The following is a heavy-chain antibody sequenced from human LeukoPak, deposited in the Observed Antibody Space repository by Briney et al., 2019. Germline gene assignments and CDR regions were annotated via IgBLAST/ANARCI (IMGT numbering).Heavy chain of an antibody. CDR2: IKQDGSGK. CDR1: GFTFSSYW. J-gene: IGHJ4*02. Sequence: GGSLRLSCAASGFTFSSYWMSWVRQAPGKGLEWVANIKQDGSGKYYVDSVKGRFTISRDNAKNSLYLQMNSLRAEDTAVYYCARDLAQEYSYGYEFYFDYWGQGTLVTVSS. D-gene: IGHD5-18*01. V-gene: IGHV3-7*01. CDR3: ARDLAQEYSYGYEFYFDY.